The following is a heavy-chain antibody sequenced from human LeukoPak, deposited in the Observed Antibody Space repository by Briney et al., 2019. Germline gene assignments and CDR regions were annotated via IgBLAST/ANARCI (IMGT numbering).Heavy chain of an antibody. CDR3: ARVTYRSSSPFFNF. V-gene: IGHV4-39*07. CDR1: GDSVNNTNYY. Sequence: PSETLSLTCNVSGDSVNNTNYYWAWIRQPPGKGLEWIGSINYRGNTYFNPSLKSRITLSVDSSMNQFSLTLTSVTAADTAMFFCARVTYRSSSPFFNFWGQGTLVTVSS. CDR2: INYRGNT. J-gene: IGHJ4*02. D-gene: IGHD6-6*01.